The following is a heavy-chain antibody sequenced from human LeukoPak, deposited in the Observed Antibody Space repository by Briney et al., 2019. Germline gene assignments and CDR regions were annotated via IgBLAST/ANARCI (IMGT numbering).Heavy chain of an antibody. J-gene: IGHJ4*02. CDR3: AKAYSRSFDY. CDR1: GFTFNTYN. Sequence: GGSLRLSCASSGFTFNTYNMNWVRQAPGKGLEWISYISSSGSNIYYADPVRGRFTISRDNAKNSLYLQMNSLRVEDTAVYYCAKAYSRSFDYWGQGTLVTVSS. D-gene: IGHD6-13*01. CDR2: ISSSGSNI. V-gene: IGHV3-48*04.